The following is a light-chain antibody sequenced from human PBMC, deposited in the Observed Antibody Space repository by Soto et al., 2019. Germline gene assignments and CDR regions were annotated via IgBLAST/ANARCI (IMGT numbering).Light chain of an antibody. CDR1: RSVNGN. V-gene: IGKV3-15*01. J-gene: IGKJ4*01. CDR2: GAS. CDR3: QQRSNWPGLT. Sequence: EIVMTQSPATLSVSPGERATLSCRASRSVNGNLAWYQHKPGQAPRLLIYGASTRATGIPGRFSGSESGTEFTLTVSSLEPEDFAVYYCQQRSNWPGLTFGGGTKVEIK.